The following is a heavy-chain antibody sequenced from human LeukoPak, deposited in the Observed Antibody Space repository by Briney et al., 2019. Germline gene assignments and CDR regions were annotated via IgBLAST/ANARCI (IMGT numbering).Heavy chain of an antibody. D-gene: IGHD3-22*01. CDR3: ARDRRYYDSSGYHNDAFDI. J-gene: IGHJ3*02. CDR2: IYTSGST. V-gene: IGHV4-61*02. Sequence: PSETLSLTCTVSGGSISSGSYYWSWIRQPAGKGLEWIGRIYTSGSTNYNPSLKSRVTISVDTSKNHLSLKLSSVTAADTALYYCARDRRYYDSSGYHNDAFDIWGQGTMVTVSS. CDR1: GGSISSGSYY.